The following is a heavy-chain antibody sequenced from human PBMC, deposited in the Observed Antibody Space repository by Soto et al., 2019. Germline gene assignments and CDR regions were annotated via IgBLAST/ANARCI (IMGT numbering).Heavy chain of an antibody. J-gene: IGHJ5*02. Sequence: QVQLVQSGAEVKQPGSSVKVSCQASGVTFSSFAISWVRQAPGQGLEWMGGIIPIFRTPNYAQNFQGRVTITADESTSSVYLELSRLRSEDTAVSYCARSTGSGFRPGTHRFNWFDPWGQGTLVTVSS. CDR3: ARSTGSGFRPGTHRFNWFDP. CDR1: GVTFSSFA. CDR2: IIPIFRTP. V-gene: IGHV1-69*01. D-gene: IGHD5-12*01.